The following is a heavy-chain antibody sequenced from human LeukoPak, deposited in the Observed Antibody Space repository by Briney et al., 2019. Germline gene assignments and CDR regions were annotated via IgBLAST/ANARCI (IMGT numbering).Heavy chain of an antibody. CDR3: ARDMGDSSGYRPFDY. D-gene: IGHD3-22*01. CDR1: GFTFSSYW. V-gene: IGHV3-7*01. CDR2: IKQDGSEK. J-gene: IGHJ4*02. Sequence: GGSLRLSCAASGFTFSSYWMSWVRQAPGKGLEWVANIKQDGSEKYYVDSVKGRFTISRDNAKNSLYLQMNSLRAEDTAVYYCARDMGDSSGYRPFDYWGQGTLVTVSS.